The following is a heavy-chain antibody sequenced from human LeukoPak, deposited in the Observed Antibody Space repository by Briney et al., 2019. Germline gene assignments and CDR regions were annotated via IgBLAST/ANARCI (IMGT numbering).Heavy chain of an antibody. CDR2: IHPNSGGT. Sequence: ASVKVSCKASGYAFTGYYLHWVRQAPGQGLEWMGWIHPNSGGTNYAQKFQGRVTMTRDTSISTAYMELSSLRSDDTAVYFCARLASVPGWGQGTLVTVSS. CDR1: GYAFTGYY. CDR3: ARLASVPG. J-gene: IGHJ1*01. V-gene: IGHV1-2*02. D-gene: IGHD6-19*01.